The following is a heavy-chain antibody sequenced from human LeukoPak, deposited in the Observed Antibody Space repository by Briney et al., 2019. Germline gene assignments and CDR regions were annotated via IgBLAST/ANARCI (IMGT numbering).Heavy chain of an antibody. V-gene: IGHV1-69*05. J-gene: IGHJ6*03. CDR3: ARVGVDYGGNDDYYYYYMDV. CDR1: GGTFSSYA. CDR2: IIPIFGTA. Sequence: SVKVSCKASGGTFSSYAISWVRQAPGQGVEWMGGIIPIFGTANYAQKFQGRVTITTDEYTSTAYMELSSLRSEDTAVYYCARVGVDYGGNDDYYYYYMDVWGKGTTVTVSS. D-gene: IGHD4-23*01.